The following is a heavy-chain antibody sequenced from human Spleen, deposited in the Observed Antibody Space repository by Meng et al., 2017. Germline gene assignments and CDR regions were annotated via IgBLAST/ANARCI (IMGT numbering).Heavy chain of an antibody. CDR3: ATGAAAADH. CDR2: IKRNSDGGTI. CDR1: GFMFRNYW. V-gene: IGHV3-15*01. J-gene: IGHJ4*02. D-gene: IGHD6-13*01. Sequence: GESLKISCAASGFMFRNYWMNWVRQAPGKGLEWVGRIKRNSDGGTIDYAAPVKGRFTISRDDSKNTLYLQMDSLITEDTAVYFCATGAAAADHWGQGTLVTVSS.